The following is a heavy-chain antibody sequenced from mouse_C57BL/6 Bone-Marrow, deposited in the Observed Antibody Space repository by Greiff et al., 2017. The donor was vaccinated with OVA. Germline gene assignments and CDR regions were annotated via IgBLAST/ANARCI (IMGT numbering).Heavy chain of an antibody. J-gene: IGHJ3*01. D-gene: IGHD1-1*01. Sequence: QVQLQQPGAELVKPGASVKLSCKASGYTFTSYWMHWVKQRPGQGLEWIGMIHPNSGSTNYNEKFKSKATLTVDKSSSTAYMQLSSLTSEDSAVDYCARSENYYYGSLFAYWGQGTLVTVSA. CDR1: GYTFTSYW. CDR3: ARSENYYYGSLFAY. CDR2: IHPNSGST. V-gene: IGHV1-64*01.